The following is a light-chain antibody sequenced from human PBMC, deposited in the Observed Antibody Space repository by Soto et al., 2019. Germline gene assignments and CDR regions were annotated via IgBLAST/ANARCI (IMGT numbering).Light chain of an antibody. V-gene: IGLV2-8*01. CDR3: SSYAGSNNLHYV. J-gene: IGLJ1*01. CDR1: SSDVGGYNY. Sequence: QSVLTQPPSASGSPGQSVTISCTGTSSDVGGYNYVSWYQQHPGKAPKLMIYEVSKRPSGVPDRFSGSKSGNTASLTVSGLQAEDEADYYCSSYAGSNNLHYVFGTGTKVTVL. CDR2: EVS.